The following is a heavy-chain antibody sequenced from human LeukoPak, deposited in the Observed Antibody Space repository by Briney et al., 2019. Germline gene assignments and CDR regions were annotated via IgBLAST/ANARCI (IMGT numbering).Heavy chain of an antibody. Sequence: GRSLRLSCAASGFTFSNYGMHWVRQAPGKGLEWVAVIWYDGSNKYYGDSVKGRFTISRDNSKNTLYLQMNSLRAEDTAVYYCVRDLGGRSGHWGQGTLVTVSS. CDR1: GFTFSNYG. V-gene: IGHV3-33*01. D-gene: IGHD1-26*01. CDR2: IWYDGSNK. J-gene: IGHJ4*02. CDR3: VRDLGGRSGH.